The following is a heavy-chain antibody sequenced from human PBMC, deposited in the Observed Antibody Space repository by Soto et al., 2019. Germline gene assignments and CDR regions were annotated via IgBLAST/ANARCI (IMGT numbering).Heavy chain of an antibody. CDR1: GFTFSSYG. Sequence: QVQLVESGGGVVQPGRSLRLSCAASGFTFSSYGMHWVRQAPGKGLEWVAVIWYDGSNKYYADSVKGRFTISRDNSKNTLYLQMNSLRAEDTAVYYRARGGSSSSWYLDPYGMDVWGQGTTVTVSS. CDR2: IWYDGSNK. V-gene: IGHV3-33*01. CDR3: ARGGSSSSWYLDPYGMDV. D-gene: IGHD6-13*01. J-gene: IGHJ6*02.